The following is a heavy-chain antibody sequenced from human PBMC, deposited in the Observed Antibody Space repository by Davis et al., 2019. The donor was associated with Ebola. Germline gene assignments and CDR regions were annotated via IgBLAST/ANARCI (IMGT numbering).Heavy chain of an antibody. Sequence: GESLKISCAASGFTVSSSYMSWVRQAPGKGLEWVSVIYSGGSTYYADSVKGRFTISRHNSKNTLYLQMNSLRAEDTAVYYCAGGPKRWLQLCYWGQGTLVTVSS. CDR2: IYSGGST. CDR3: AGGPKRWLQLCY. J-gene: IGHJ4*02. CDR1: GFTVSSSY. D-gene: IGHD5-24*01. V-gene: IGHV3-53*04.